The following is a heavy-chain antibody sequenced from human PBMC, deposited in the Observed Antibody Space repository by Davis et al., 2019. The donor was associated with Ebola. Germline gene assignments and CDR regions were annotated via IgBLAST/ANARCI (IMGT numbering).Heavy chain of an antibody. J-gene: IGHJ6*04. CDR3: AKRATVKVAGANYYNAMDV. Sequence: GESLKISCAASGFTFSYYYLSWIRQAPGKGLEWVAHIQTSGVNVYYADSVKGRFTISRDNAKNSLYLQMNSLRAEDTAVFYCAKRATVKVAGANYYNAMDVWGKGTTVTVSS. V-gene: IGHV3-11*01. D-gene: IGHD6-19*01. CDR1: GFTFSYYY. CDR2: IQTSGVNV.